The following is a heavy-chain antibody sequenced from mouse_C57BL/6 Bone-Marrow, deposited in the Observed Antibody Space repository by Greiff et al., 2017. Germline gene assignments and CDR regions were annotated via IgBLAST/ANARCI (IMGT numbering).Heavy chain of an antibody. CDR2: ISYDGSN. CDR1: GYSITSGYY. V-gene: IGHV3-6*01. CDR3: ARLGPY. J-gene: IGHJ2*01. Sequence: EVKLMESGPGLVKPSQSLSLTCSVTGYSITSGYYWNWIRQFPGNKLEWMGYISYDGSNNYNPSLKNRISITRDTSKNQFFLKLNSVTTEDTATYYCARLGPYWGQGTTLTVSS.